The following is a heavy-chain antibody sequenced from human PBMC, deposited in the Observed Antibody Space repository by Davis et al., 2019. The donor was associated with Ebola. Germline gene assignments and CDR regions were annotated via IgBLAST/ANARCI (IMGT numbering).Heavy chain of an antibody. V-gene: IGHV4-59*08. CDR1: GGSISSYY. Sequence: MPSETLSLTCTVSGGSISSYYWSWIRQPPGKGLEWIGYIYYSGSTNYNPSLKSRVTISVDTSKNQFSLKLSSVTAADTAVYYCARMYIVLVPAAMLRSENWFDPWGQGTLVTVSS. CDR2: IYYSGST. J-gene: IGHJ5*02. CDR3: ARMYIVLVPAAMLRSENWFDP. D-gene: IGHD2-2*01.